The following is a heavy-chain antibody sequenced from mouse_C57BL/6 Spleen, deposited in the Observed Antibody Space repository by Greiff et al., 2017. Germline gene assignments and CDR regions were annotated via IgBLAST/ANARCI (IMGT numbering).Heavy chain of an antibody. J-gene: IGHJ4*01. D-gene: IGHD1-1*01. CDR1: GFTFSDYG. CDR3: ARGDYYGSSPMDY. CDR2: ISSGSSTI. Sequence: EVQRVESGGGLVKPGGSLKLSCAASGFTFSDYGMHWVRQAPEKGLEWVAYISSGSSTIYYADTVKGRFTISRDNAKNTLFLQMTSLRSEDTAMYYCARGDYYGSSPMDYWGQGTSVTVSS. V-gene: IGHV5-17*01.